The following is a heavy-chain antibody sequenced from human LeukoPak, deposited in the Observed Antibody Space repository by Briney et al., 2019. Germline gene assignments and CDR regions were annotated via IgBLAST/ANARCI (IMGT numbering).Heavy chain of an antibody. CDR2: ISAYNGNT. CDR1: GYTFTSYG. CDR3: ARDWAPLTGYYSAEYFQH. D-gene: IGHD3-9*01. J-gene: IGHJ1*01. Sequence: ASVKVSCKASGYTFTSYGISWVRQAPGQGLEWIGSISAYNGNTHYAQKLQGRVTMTTDTSTSTAYMELRSLRSDDTVVYYCARDWAPLTGYYSAEYFQHWGQGTLVTVSS. V-gene: IGHV1-18*01.